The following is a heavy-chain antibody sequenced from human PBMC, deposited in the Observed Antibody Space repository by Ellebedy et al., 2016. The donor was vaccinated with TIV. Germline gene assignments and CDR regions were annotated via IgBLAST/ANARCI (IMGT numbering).Heavy chain of an antibody. CDR2: IYPDDSDT. Sequence: GESLKISCKGSGYTFSNYWIGWVRQMPGKGLDLMGIIYPDDSDTRYSPAFRGLITISVDKSMNTAYLQWNSLKASDTAIYYCARPNLVRGVVNNWFEPWGQGTLVTVSS. J-gene: IGHJ5*02. CDR1: GYTFSNYW. CDR3: ARPNLVRGVVNNWFEP. V-gene: IGHV5-51*01. D-gene: IGHD3-10*01.